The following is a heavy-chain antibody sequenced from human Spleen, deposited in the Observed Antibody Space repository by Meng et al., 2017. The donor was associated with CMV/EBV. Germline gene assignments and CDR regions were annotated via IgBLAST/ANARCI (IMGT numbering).Heavy chain of an antibody. CDR3: ASLPTTIQSIEGY. CDR1: GGTLRSYG. CDR2: IIPMFGTA. V-gene: IGHV1-69*05. Sequence: SVKVSCKASGGTLRSYGISWVRQAPGQGLEWMGGIIPMFGTANYAQKFQGRVTITTDESTNTAYMELSSLRSEDTAVYYCASLPTTIQSIEGYWGQGTRVTVSS. J-gene: IGHJ4*02. D-gene: IGHD2-2*02.